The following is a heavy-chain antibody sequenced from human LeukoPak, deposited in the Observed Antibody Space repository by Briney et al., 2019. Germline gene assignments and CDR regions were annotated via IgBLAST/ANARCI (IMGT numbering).Heavy chain of an antibody. CDR1: GFTVSSNY. V-gene: IGHV3-53*01. J-gene: IGHJ4*02. D-gene: IGHD3-10*01. CDR2: IYSGGST. Sequence: PGGSLRLSCAASGFTVSSNYMSWVRQAPGKGLEWVSVIYSGGSTYYADSVKGRFTISRDNSKNTLYLQMNSLRAEDTAVYYCARGSGATSSHFDYWGQGTLVTVSS. CDR3: ARGSGATSSHFDY.